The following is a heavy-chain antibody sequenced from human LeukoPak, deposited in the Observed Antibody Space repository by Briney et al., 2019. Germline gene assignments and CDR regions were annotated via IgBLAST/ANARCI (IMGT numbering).Heavy chain of an antibody. CDR3: AREEAYSGTYYLDY. V-gene: IGHV6-1*01. D-gene: IGHD5-12*01. Sequence: SQTLSLPCAISGDSVSSNRDPWNWIKQSPSRGLEWLGRTYYRTKWYDEYALSVKSRITIIPDTSKNHFSLQLNAVTPGDTAVYFCAREEAYSGTYYLDYWGQGTLVTVSS. CDR1: GDSVSSNRDP. J-gene: IGHJ4*02. CDR2: TYYRTKWYD.